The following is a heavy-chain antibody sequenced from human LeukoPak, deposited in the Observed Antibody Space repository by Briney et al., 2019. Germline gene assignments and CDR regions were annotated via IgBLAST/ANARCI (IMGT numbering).Heavy chain of an antibody. V-gene: IGHV3-23*01. CDR3: AKDDTIGYCSGGSCIDAFDI. CDR1: GFTFSSYA. Sequence: GGSLRLSCAASGFTFSSYAMSWVRQAPGKGLEWVSAISGSGGSTYYADSVKGRFTISRDNSKYTLYLQMNSLRAEDTAVYYCAKDDTIGYCSGGSCIDAFDIWGQGTMVTVSS. J-gene: IGHJ3*02. D-gene: IGHD2-15*01. CDR2: ISGSGGST.